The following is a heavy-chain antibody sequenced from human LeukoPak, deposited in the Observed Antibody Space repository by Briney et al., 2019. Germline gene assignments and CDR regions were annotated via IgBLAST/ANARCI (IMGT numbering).Heavy chain of an antibody. D-gene: IGHD6-13*01. J-gene: IGHJ5*02. CDR3: AKALSGGSSWTAET. CDR1: GFTFSSYA. V-gene: IGHV3-23*01. CDR2: ISGSGGST. Sequence: GGSLRLSCAASGFTFSSYAMSWVRQAPGKGLERVSAISGSGGSTYYADSVKGRFTISRDNSKNTLYLQMNSLRAEDTAVYYCAKALSGGSSWTAETWGQGTLVTVSS.